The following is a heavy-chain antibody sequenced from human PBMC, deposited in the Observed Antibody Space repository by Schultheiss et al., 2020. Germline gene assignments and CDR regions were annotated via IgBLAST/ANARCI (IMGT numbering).Heavy chain of an antibody. CDR1: GGSISSGGYY. V-gene: IGHV4-31*01. D-gene: IGHD3-16*01. CDR2: IYYSGST. Sequence: SETLSLTCAVYGGSISSGGYYWSWIRQHPGKGLEWIGYIYYSGSTYYNPSLKSLVTISVDTSKNQFSLKLSSVTAADTAVYYCARVMGGTFDYWGQGTLVTVSS. CDR3: ARVMGGTFDY. J-gene: IGHJ4*02.